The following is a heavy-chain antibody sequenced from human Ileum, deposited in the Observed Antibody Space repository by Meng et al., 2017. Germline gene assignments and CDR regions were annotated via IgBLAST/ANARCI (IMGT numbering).Heavy chain of an antibody. Sequence: VPAQGRGPELVKPSAPLPPTCAVSAGSISSYYWSWIRQPAGKGLEWIGRIYTSGSTNYNPSLKSRVTMSVDTSKNQFSLKLSSVTAADTAVYYCARDVVPTVTYYYNWFDPWGQGTLVTVSS. V-gene: IGHV4-4*07. J-gene: IGHJ5*02. CDR1: AGSISSYY. CDR3: ARDVVPTVTYYYNWFDP. CDR2: IYTSGST. D-gene: IGHD4-17*01.